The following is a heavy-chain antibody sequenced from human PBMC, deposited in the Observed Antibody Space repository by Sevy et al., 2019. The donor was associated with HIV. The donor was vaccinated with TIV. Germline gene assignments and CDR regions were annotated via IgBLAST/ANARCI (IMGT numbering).Heavy chain of an antibody. CDR1: GYTFTGYY. CDR3: ARDLRPHCTNGVCYKGYYYGMDV. CDR2: INPNSGGT. V-gene: IGHV1-2*06. J-gene: IGHJ6*02. D-gene: IGHD2-8*01. Sequence: ASVQVSCKASGYTFTGYYMHWVRQAPGQGLEWMGRINPNSGGTNYAQKFQGRVTMTRDTSISTAYMELSRLESDDTAVYYCARDLRPHCTNGVCYKGYYYGMDVWGQGTTVTVSS.